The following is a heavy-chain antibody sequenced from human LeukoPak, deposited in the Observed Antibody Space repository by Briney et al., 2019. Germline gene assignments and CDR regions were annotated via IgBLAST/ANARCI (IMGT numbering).Heavy chain of an antibody. V-gene: IGHV3-23*01. CDR1: GFTFSSYA. Sequence: GGSLRLSCAASGFTFSSYAMSWVRQAPGKGLEWVSAISGSGGSTYYADSVKGRFTISRDNSKNTLYLQMNSLRAEDTAVYYCAKYRGYNYGPVNWFDPWGQGTLVTVSS. D-gene: IGHD5-18*01. CDR2: ISGSGGST. J-gene: IGHJ5*02. CDR3: AKYRGYNYGPVNWFDP.